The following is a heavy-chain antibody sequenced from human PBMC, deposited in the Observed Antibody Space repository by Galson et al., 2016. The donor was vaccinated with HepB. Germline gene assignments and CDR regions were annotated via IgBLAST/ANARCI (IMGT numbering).Heavy chain of an antibody. CDR3: ARNGDYYDTYGNQMLYYFDY. J-gene: IGHJ4*02. Sequence: SETLSLTCSVSGDSISNSHWSWIRQPPGKGLEWIAYIHYRGSTTYNPTIYNPPLKSRVTISVDTSKNQFSLRLTSVTAADTAMYFCARNGDYYDTYGNQMLYYFDYWGQGTLVAVSS. CDR2: IHYRGSTTYNPT. V-gene: IGHV4-59*13. CDR1: GDSISNSH. D-gene: IGHD3-22*01.